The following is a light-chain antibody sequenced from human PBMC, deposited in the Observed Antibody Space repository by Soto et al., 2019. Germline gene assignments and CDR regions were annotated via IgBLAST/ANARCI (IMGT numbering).Light chain of an antibody. CDR1: QNVGNN. CDR3: QQFNNWPPWT. V-gene: IGKV3-15*01. Sequence: EIVMTQSPATLSVSPGERATPSCLASQNVGNNLVWYQQKPGQAPRLLIYGASTRAAGIPDRFSGSGSGTEFTLTISGLQSDDFAVYYCQQFNNWPPWTFGQGTKVDIK. J-gene: IGKJ1*01. CDR2: GAS.